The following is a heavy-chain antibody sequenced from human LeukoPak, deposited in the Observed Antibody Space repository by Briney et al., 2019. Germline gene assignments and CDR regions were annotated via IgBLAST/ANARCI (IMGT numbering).Heavy chain of an antibody. J-gene: IGHJ4*02. CDR2: IYYSGST. Sequence: PSETLSLTCNVSGGSISSYYWSWIRQPPEKGLEWVGYIYYSGSTNYNPSLKSRVTISVDTSKNQFSMKLSSVTAADTVVYYCARSPDIYDSSGYYLYYFDYWGQGALVTVSS. V-gene: IGHV4-59*08. CDR3: ARSPDIYDSSGYYLYYFDY. CDR1: GGSISSYY. D-gene: IGHD3-22*01.